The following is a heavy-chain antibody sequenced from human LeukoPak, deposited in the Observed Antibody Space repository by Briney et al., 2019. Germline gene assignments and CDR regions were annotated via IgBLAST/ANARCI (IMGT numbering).Heavy chain of an antibody. CDR2: INHSGST. D-gene: IGHD3-3*01. J-gene: IGHJ4*02. CDR3: ARRRDFWSGYYYFDY. Sequence: SETLSLTCAVYGGSFSGYYWSWIRQPPGKGLEWNGEINHSGSTNYNPSLKSRVTISVDTSKNQFSLKLSSVTAADTAVYYCARRRDFWSGYYYFDYWGQGTLVTVSS. V-gene: IGHV4-34*01. CDR1: GGSFSGYY.